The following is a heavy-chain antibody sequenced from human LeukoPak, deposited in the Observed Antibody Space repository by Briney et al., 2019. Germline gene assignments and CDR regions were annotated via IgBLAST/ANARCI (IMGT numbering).Heavy chain of an antibody. J-gene: IGHJ4*02. CDR1: GYTFTSYY. CDR2: INPSGGST. CDR3: AREWELRVGFDY. Sequence: ASVKVSCKASGYTFTSYYMHWGRQAPGQGLEWMGIINPSGGSTRYAQKFQGRVTMTRDTSTSTVYMELSSLRSEDTAVYYCAREWELRVGFDYWGQGTLVTVSS. V-gene: IGHV1-46*01. D-gene: IGHD1-26*01.